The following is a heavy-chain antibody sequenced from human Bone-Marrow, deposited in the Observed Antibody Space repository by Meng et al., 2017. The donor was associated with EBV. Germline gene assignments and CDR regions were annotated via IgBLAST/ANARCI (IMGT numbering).Heavy chain of an antibody. Sequence: QVQLVQSVAEVKKPGSAVKVSCKTSGGTFSSDAISWVRPAPGQGLEWMGGLIPMSGAPNYAQKFQGRVTITADESTSTHYMDLSSLRSEDTAVYYCASESGRGYTPDYWGQGTLGTVPS. CDR2: LIPMSGAP. J-gene: IGHJ4*02. D-gene: IGHD3-10*01. CDR3: ASESGRGYTPDY. V-gene: IGHV1-69*01. CDR1: GGTFSSDA.